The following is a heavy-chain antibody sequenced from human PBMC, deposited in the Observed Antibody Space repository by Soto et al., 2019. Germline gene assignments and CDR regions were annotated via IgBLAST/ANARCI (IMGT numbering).Heavy chain of an antibody. CDR2: ISYNGINI. D-gene: IGHD6-19*01. V-gene: IGHV3-30-3*01. CDR1: GFTFSSFA. CDR3: ARGGAVASSWYFDL. Sequence: GGSLRLSCAASGFTFSSFAFHWVRQAPGKGLEWVTAISYNGINIYYADSVKGRFTISRDNSKNTLYLQMNSLGAEDTARYYCARGGAVASSWYFDLWGRGTLGTVSS. J-gene: IGHJ2*01.